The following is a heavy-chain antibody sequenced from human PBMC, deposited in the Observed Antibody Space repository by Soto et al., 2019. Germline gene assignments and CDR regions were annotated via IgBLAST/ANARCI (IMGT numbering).Heavy chain of an antibody. CDR1: GFTFSSYG. J-gene: IGHJ5*02. Sequence: PGGSLRLSCAASGFTFSSYGMHWVRQAPGKGLEWVAVIWYDGSNKYYADSVKGRFTISRDNSKNTLYLQMNSLRAEDTAVYYCARDVVDYDFWSGPWFDPWGQGTLVTVSS. CDR3: ARDVVDYDFWSGPWFDP. D-gene: IGHD3-3*01. V-gene: IGHV3-33*01. CDR2: IWYDGSNK.